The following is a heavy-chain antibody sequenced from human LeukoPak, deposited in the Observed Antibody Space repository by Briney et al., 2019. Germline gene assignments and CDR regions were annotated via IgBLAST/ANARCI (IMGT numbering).Heavy chain of an antibody. V-gene: IGHV4-34*01. CDR3: ARGRGSYPALYYYYYYMDV. Sequence: PSETLSLTXAVYGGSFSGYYWSWIRQPPGKGLEWIGEINHSGSTNYNPSLKSRVTISVDTSKNQFSLKLSSVTAADTAVYYCARGRGSYPALYYYYYYMDVWGKGTTVTVSS. D-gene: IGHD1-26*01. CDR1: GGSFSGYY. J-gene: IGHJ6*03. CDR2: INHSGST.